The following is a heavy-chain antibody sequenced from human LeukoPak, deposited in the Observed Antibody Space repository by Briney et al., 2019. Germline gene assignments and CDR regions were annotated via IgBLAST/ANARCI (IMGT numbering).Heavy chain of an antibody. V-gene: IGHV3-23*01. CDR1: GFTFSSYA. J-gene: IGHJ4*02. Sequence: PGGSLRLSCAASGFTFSSYAMSWVRQAPGKGLEWVSGISGSGGGTYYADSVKGRFTISRDNSKNTLYLQMNSLRAEDTAVYYCARVSSGYRALDYWGQGTLVTVSS. CDR2: ISGSGGGT. D-gene: IGHD3-22*01. CDR3: ARVSSGYRALDY.